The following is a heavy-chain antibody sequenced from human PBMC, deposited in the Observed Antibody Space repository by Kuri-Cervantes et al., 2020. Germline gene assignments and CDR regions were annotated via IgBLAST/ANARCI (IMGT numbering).Heavy chain of an antibody. D-gene: IGHD5-12*01. V-gene: IGHV3-15*01. CDR2: IKSKTDGGTT. CDR3: TTFSKGWLYFAY. J-gene: IGHJ4*02. CDR1: GFTFSSYA. Sequence: GGSLRLSCAASGFTFSSYAMSWVRQAPGKGLEWVGRIKSKTDGGTTDYAAPVKGRFTISRDDSKNTLYLQMNSLKTEHTAVYYCTTFSKGWLYFAYWGQGTLVTVSS.